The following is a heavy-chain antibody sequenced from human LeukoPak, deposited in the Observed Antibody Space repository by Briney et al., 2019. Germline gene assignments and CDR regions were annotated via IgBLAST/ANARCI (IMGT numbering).Heavy chain of an antibody. CDR2: ISGSGDST. Sequence: GGSLRLPCAASGFTFSSYAMSWVRQAPGKGLEWVSTISGSGDSTYYADSVKGRFTISRDNSKDTLYLQMGSVRVDDTAVYYCARDRGRYYDSRGFYWGYYFDSWGQGILVTVST. D-gene: IGHD3-22*01. CDR1: GFTFSSYA. CDR3: ARDRGRYYDSRGFYWGYYFDS. J-gene: IGHJ4*02. V-gene: IGHV3-23*01.